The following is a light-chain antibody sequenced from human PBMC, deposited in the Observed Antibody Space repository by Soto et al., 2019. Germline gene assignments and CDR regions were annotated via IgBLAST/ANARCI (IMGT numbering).Light chain of an antibody. CDR3: LLDYSYFWA. CDR2: AAS. Sequence: DIQLTQSPSFLSASVGGRVTITCRASQGISSYLAWYQQKPGKVPKLIIYAASTLQSGVPSRFSGSGSGRDFTLTISSLQPEDVATYYCLLDYSYFWAFGQGTKVDIK. J-gene: IGKJ1*01. CDR1: QGISSY. V-gene: IGKV1-9*01.